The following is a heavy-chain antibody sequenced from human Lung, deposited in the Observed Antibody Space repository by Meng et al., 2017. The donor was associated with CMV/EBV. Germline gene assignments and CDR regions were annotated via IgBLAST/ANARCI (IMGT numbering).Heavy chain of an antibody. Sequence: SXTLSLXCNVSGGSINNYYWSWIRQPPGKGLEWIGYIDYNGNTNHNPSLKSRVTISIDTSRSQFSLNLSSVTAADTALYYCARVADGKKIHYYFDSWGQGNXVNGAS. D-gene: IGHD5-24*01. V-gene: IGHV4-59*01. CDR1: GGSINNYY. CDR3: ARVADGKKIHYYFDS. CDR2: IDYNGNT. J-gene: IGHJ4*02.